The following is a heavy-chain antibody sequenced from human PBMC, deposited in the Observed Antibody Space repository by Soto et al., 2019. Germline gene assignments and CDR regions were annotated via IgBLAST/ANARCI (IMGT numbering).Heavy chain of an antibody. CDR2: MSSST. V-gene: IGHV3-23*01. CDR3: AKDTGPN. Sequence: PGGSLRLSCVASGFTFSNYAMTWVRQAPGKGLEWVSSMSSSTYYADSVKGRFTISRDNSKNTLYLQMNSLRAEDTAVYYCAKDTGPNWGQGTLVTVS. J-gene: IGHJ4*02. CDR1: GFTFSNYA.